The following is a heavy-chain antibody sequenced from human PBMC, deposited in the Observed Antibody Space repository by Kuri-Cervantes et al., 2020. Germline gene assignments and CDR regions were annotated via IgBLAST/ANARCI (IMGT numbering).Heavy chain of an antibody. J-gene: IGHJ4*02. CDR3: ARHWDIAPPDY. Sequence: SETLSLTCAVYGGSFSIYYWSWIRQPPGKGLEWIGEINHRGSTNYNPSLKSRVTISVDTSKNQFSLKLSSVTAADTAVYYCARHWDIAPPDYWGQGTLVTVSS. V-gene: IGHV4-34*01. CDR1: GGSFSIYY. CDR2: INHRGST. D-gene: IGHD5-12*01.